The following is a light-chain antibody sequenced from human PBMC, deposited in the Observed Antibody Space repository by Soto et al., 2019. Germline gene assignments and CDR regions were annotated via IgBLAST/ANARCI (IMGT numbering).Light chain of an antibody. CDR1: QDISNY. J-gene: IGKJ1*01. V-gene: IGKV1-27*01. Sequence: DIQMTQSPSSLAACVGDRVTITCRASQDISNYLAWYQQKPGKVPKLLIYAASTLESGVPSRFSGSGSGTDFTLTISSLQPEDVATYYCQKYNSAPPWTFGQGTKV. CDR2: AAS. CDR3: QKYNSAPPWT.